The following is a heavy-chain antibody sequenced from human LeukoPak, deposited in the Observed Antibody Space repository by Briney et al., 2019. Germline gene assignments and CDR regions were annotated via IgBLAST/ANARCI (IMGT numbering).Heavy chain of an antibody. CDR2: IIPIFGTA. V-gene: IGHV1-69*15. CDR1: GGTFSSYA. J-gene: IGHJ3*02. Sequence: SVKVSCKASGGTFSSYAISWVRQAPGQGLEWMGRIIPIFGTANYAQKFQGRVTITADESTSTAYMELSSLRSEDTAVYYCATPGYSSSSGAFDIWGQGTMVTVSS. D-gene: IGHD6-6*01. CDR3: ATPGYSSSSGAFDI.